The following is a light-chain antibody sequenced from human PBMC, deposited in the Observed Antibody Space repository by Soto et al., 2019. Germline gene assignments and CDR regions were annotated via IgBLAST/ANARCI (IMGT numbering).Light chain of an antibody. V-gene: IGKV3-20*01. J-gene: IGKJ4*01. CDR1: QSFSSND. Sequence: EIVLTQSPGTLSLSPGERATLSCRASQSFSSNDLAWYQQKFGQAPRLLIYGASSRATGIPDRFSGSGSGTVFSLIISRLEPEDFAVYYCQQYGRSRLTFGGGTKVEIK. CDR3: QQYGRSRLT. CDR2: GAS.